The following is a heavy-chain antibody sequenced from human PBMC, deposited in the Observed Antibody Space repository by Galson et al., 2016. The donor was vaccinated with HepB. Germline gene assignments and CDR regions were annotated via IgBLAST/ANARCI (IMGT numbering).Heavy chain of an antibody. CDR3: AKDRTPGTIATTASRSGVDV. Sequence: SLRLSCAASGFTFSNYGIHWVRQVSGEGLEWVAVMAFDGSDKYYTDSVRGRFTISRDNSNNTLYLQMNSLRAEDTAVYYCAKDRTPGTIATTASRSGVDVWGQGATVSVSS. J-gene: IGHJ6*02. CDR1: GFTFSNYG. D-gene: IGHD6-13*01. V-gene: IGHV3-30*18. CDR2: MAFDGSDK.